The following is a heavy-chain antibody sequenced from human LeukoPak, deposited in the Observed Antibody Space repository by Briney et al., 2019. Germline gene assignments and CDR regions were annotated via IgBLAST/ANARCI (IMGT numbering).Heavy chain of an antibody. CDR3: AKAITGYSSTHAGIDAFDI. Sequence: GGSLRLSCAASGFTFTSYSMNWVRQAPGKGLEWVAVISYDGSNKYYADSVKGRFTISRDNSKNTLYLQMNSLRAEDTAVYYCAKAITGYSSTHAGIDAFDIWGQGTMVTVSS. D-gene: IGHD6-13*01. CDR2: ISYDGSNK. V-gene: IGHV3-30*18. J-gene: IGHJ3*02. CDR1: GFTFTSYS.